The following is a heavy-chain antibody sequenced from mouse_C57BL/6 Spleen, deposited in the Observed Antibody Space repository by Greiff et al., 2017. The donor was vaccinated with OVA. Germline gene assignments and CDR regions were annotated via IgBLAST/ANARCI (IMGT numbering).Heavy chain of an antibody. J-gene: IGHJ3*01. CDR3: VSPIYYDYDGFAD. CDR1: GFSFNTYA. D-gene: IGHD2-4*01. CDR2: IRSKSNNYAT. Sequence: EVMLVESGGGLVQPKGSLKLSCAASGFSFNTYAMNWVRQAPGKGLEWVARIRSKSNNYATYYADSVKDRFTISRDDSESMLYLQMNNMKTEDTAMYYGVSPIYYDYDGFADWGQGTLVTVSA. V-gene: IGHV10-1*01.